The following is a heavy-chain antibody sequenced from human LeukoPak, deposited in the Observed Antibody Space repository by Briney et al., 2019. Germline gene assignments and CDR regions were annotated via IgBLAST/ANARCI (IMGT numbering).Heavy chain of an antibody. V-gene: IGHV4-4*07. CDR3: ARDRPVVPAALDY. CDR2: IYTSGST. CDR1: GGSISRYY. Sequence: PSETLSLTCTVSGGSISRYYWSWIRQSAGKGLEWIGRIYTSGSTNYNPSLKSRVTMSVDTSKNQFSLKLSSVTAADTAVYYCARDRPVVPAALDYWGQGTLVTVSS. D-gene: IGHD2-2*01. J-gene: IGHJ4*02.